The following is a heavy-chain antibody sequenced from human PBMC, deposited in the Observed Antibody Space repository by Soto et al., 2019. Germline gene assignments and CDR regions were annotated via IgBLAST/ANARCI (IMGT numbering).Heavy chain of an antibody. Sequence: PSETLSLTCTVSGGSISSGGYYWSWIRQHPGKGLEWIGYIYYSGSTYYNPSLKSRVTISVDTSKNQFSLKLSSVTAADTAVFYCARVHKITMVRGAGNWFDPWGQGTLVTVSS. J-gene: IGHJ5*02. V-gene: IGHV4-31*03. CDR1: GGSISSGGYY. D-gene: IGHD3-10*01. CDR3: ARVHKITMVRGAGNWFDP. CDR2: IYYSGST.